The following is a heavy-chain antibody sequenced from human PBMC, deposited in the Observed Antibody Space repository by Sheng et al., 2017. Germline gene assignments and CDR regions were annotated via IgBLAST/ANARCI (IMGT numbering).Heavy chain of an antibody. CDR1: GFTFSSYG. D-gene: IGHD3-10*01. J-gene: IGHJ6*01. CDR3: AKDLRFGELLGSNYYYYG. V-gene: IGHV3-30*18. CDR2: ISYDGSNK. Sequence: QVQLVESGGGVVQPGRSLRLSCAASGFTFSSYGMHWVRQAPGKGLEWVAVISYDGSNKYYADSVKGRFTISRDNSKNTLYLQMNSLRAEDTAVYYCAKDLRFGELLGSNYYYYG.